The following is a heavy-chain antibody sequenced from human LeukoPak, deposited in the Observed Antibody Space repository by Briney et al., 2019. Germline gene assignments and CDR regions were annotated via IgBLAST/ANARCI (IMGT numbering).Heavy chain of an antibody. CDR1: GYTFTSYG. Sequence: ASVKVSCKASGYTFTSYGISWVRQAPGQGLEWMGWISAYNGNTNHAQKLQGRVTMTTDTSTSTAYMELRSLRSDDTAVYYCARDSDIVVVPAPGPWGQGTLVTVSS. J-gene: IGHJ5*02. CDR2: ISAYNGNT. D-gene: IGHD2-2*01. CDR3: ARDSDIVVVPAPGP. V-gene: IGHV1-18*01.